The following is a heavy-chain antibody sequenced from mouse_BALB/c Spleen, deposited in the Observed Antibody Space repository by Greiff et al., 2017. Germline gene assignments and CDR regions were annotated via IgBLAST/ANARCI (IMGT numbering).Heavy chain of an antibody. CDR2: INPSNGGT. Sequence: QVQLQQSGAELVKPGASVKLSCKASGYTFTSYYMYWVKQRPGQGLEWIGEINPSNGGTNFNEKFKSKATLTVDKSSSTAYMQLSSLTSEDSAVYYCTRWDQGYFDVWGAGTTVTVSS. J-gene: IGHJ1*01. CDR1: GYTFTSYY. V-gene: IGHV1S81*02. D-gene: IGHD3-2*02. CDR3: TRWDQGYFDV.